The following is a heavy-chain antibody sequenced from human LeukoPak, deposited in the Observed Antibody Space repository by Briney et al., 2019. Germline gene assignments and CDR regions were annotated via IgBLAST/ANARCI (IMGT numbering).Heavy chain of an antibody. V-gene: IGHV1-18*01. CDR3: ARDWAYCSGGSCYSRFDAFDI. J-gene: IGHJ3*02. D-gene: IGHD2-15*01. Sequence: ASVKVSCKASGYTFTSYGISWVRQAPGQGLESMGWISAYNGNTNYAQKLQGRVTMTTDTSTSTAYMELRSLRSDDTGVYYCARDWAYCSGGSCYSRFDAFDIWGQGTMVTVSS. CDR1: GYTFTSYG. CDR2: ISAYNGNT.